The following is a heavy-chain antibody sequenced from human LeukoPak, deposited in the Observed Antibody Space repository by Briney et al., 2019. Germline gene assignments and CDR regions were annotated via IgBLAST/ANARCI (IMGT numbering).Heavy chain of an antibody. CDR2: INTDGSST. CDR3: ARESGIAAALDL. V-gene: IGHV3-74*01. J-gene: IGHJ5*02. D-gene: IGHD6-13*01. CDR1: GFTFSSYW. Sequence: GGSLRLSCAASGFTFSSYWMHWVRQAPGKGLVWVSRINTDGSSTSYADSVKGRFTISRDNAKNTLYLQMNSLGAEDTAVYYCARESGIAAALDLWGQGTLVTVSS.